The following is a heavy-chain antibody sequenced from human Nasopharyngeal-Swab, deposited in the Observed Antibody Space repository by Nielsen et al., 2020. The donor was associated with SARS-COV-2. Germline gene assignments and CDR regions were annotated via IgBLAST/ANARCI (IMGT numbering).Heavy chain of an antibody. D-gene: IGHD3-10*01. Sequence: SETLSLTCTVSGGSISSYYWSWIRQPPGKGLEWIGYIYHSGSTYYNPSLKSRVTISVDRSKNQFSLKLSSVTAADTAVYYCARAGVRGSMVRGVTRYWYFDLWGRGTLVTVSS. CDR3: ARAGVRGSMVRGVTRYWYFDL. J-gene: IGHJ2*01. CDR2: IYHSGST. V-gene: IGHV4-59*12. CDR1: GGSISSYY.